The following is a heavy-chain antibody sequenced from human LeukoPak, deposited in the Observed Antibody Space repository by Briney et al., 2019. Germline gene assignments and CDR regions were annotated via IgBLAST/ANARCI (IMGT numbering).Heavy chain of an antibody. J-gene: IGHJ4*02. CDR1: GGSISSYY. Sequence: PSETLSLTCTVSGGSISSYYWSWIRQPPGKGLEWIGYIYYSGSTNYNPSLKSRVTISVDTSKNQFSLKLSSVTAADTAVYYCARAGYSSGWTKVDYRGQGTLVTVSS. CDR3: ARAGYSSGWTKVDY. D-gene: IGHD6-19*01. CDR2: IYYSGST. V-gene: IGHV4-59*01.